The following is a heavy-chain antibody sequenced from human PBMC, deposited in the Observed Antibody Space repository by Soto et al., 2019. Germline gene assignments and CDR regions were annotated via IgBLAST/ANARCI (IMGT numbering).Heavy chain of an antibody. J-gene: IGHJ5*02. CDR2: INTGGGT. Sequence: QVQLVQSGAEVKKPGASVKISCKASGFSFTTSYMHWVRQAPGQGLEWMAIINTGGGTSYAEKFQATLTLTRDTSTNTVFMELSGLTSDDTAIYYCVRDTRGFQRWFDLWGQGTLVTVSS. D-gene: IGHD1-1*01. CDR3: VRDTRGFQRWFDL. CDR1: GFSFTTSY. V-gene: IGHV1-46*01.